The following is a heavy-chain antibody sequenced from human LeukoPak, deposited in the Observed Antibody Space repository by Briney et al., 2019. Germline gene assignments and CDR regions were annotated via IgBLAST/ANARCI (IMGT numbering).Heavy chain of an antibody. J-gene: IGHJ6*03. D-gene: IGHD5-18*01. CDR2: ISYDGSNR. CDR1: GFTFSSYG. CDR3: AKDPRYSYGFVSAYYYYMDV. V-gene: IGHV3-30*18. Sequence: GGSLRLSCAASGFTFSSYGMHWVRQAPGKGLEWVAVISYDGSNRYYADSVKGRSTISRDNSKNTLYLQMNSLRAEDTAVYYCAKDPRYSYGFVSAYYYYMDVWGKGTTVTVSS.